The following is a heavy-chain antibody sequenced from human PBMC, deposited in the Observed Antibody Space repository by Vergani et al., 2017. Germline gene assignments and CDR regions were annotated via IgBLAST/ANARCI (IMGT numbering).Heavy chain of an antibody. V-gene: IGHV4-59*01. CDR3: ARIGKNGGKGAFDI. CDR1: GCPISSYY. J-gene: IGHJ3*02. D-gene: IGHD4-23*01. CDR2: IYYSGST. Sequence: QVQLQESGPGLVKPSETLSLTCTVSGCPISSYYWSWIRQPPGKGLEWVGDIYYSGSTNYKPSLQSRVTISVDTSKNQFSLKLSSVTAADTAVYYCARIGKNGGKGAFDIWGQGTMVSVSS.